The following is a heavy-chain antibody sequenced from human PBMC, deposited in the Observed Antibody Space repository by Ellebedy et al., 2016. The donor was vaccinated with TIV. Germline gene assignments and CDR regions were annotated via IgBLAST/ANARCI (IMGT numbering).Heavy chain of an antibody. V-gene: IGHV1-18*01. CDR2: ISGYNGNT. CDR1: GYTFTNYG. J-gene: IGHJ6*03. CDR3: ARFPGPLRRNYYYYMDV. Sequence: ASVKVSCXASGYTFTNYGISWVRQAPGQGLELMGWISGYNGNTNYAQKLQGRVTMTTDTSTSTAYMELRSLRSDDTAVYHCARFPGPLRRNYYYYMDVWGKGTTVTVSS. D-gene: IGHD4-17*01.